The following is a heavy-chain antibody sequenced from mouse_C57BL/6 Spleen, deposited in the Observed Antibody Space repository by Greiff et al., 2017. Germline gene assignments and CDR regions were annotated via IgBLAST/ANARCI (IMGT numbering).Heavy chain of an antibody. D-gene: IGHD3-3*01. Sequence: VQLQQSGAELVRPGASVKLSCKASGYTFTDYYINWVKQRPGQGLEWIARIYPGSGNTYYNEKFKGKATLTAEKSSSTAYMQLSSLTSEDSAVYFCATGLGYYFDYWGQGTTLTVSS. CDR1: GYTFTDYY. J-gene: IGHJ2*01. V-gene: IGHV1-76*01. CDR2: IYPGSGNT. CDR3: ATGLGYYFDY.